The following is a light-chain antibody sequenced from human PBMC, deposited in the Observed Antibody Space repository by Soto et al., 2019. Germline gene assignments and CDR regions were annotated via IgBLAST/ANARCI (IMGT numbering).Light chain of an antibody. CDR3: QSYDSSLSGPWV. CDR2: GIS. CDR1: SSNIGAGYD. Sequence: QSALTQPPSVSGAPGQRVTISCTGSSSNIGAGYDVHWYQQLPGTAPKLLIYGISNRPSGVPDRFSGSKSGTSASLAITGLQAEDEADYYCQSYDSSLSGPWVFGGGTKLTVL. J-gene: IGLJ3*02. V-gene: IGLV1-40*01.